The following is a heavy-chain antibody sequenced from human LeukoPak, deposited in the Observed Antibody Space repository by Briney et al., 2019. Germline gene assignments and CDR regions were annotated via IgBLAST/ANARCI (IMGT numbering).Heavy chain of an antibody. CDR2: IYPGDSDT. V-gene: IGHV5-51*01. Sequence: GESLKISCKGSGYSFTSYWIGWVRQMPGKGLEWMGIIYPGDSDTRYSPSFQGQVTISADKSISTAYLQRSSLKASDAAMYYCARLVYSSGWVFDYWGQGTLVTVSS. D-gene: IGHD6-19*01. J-gene: IGHJ4*02. CDR3: ARLVYSSGWVFDY. CDR1: GYSFTSYW.